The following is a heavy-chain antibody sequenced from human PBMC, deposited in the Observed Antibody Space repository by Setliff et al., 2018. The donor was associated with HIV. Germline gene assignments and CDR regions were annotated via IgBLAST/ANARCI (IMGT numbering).Heavy chain of an antibody. V-gene: IGHV1-2*02. D-gene: IGHD3-22*01. J-gene: IGHJ4*02. CDR3: AKDMNRGGYSDSSPHDF. CDR2: ISPNNGAT. CDR1: EYTFTDYF. Sequence: ASVKVSCKASEYTFTDYFIHWVRQAPGQGLEWMGWISPNNGATKISQRFRGRVTMTRDTCTSTVYMELSGLRYEDTAVYYCAKDMNRGGYSDSSPHDFWGQGTLVTVSS.